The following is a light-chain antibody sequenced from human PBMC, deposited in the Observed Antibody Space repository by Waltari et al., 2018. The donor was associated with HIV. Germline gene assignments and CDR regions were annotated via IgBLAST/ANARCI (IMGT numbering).Light chain of an antibody. CDR3: QQYYSTPQT. CDR1: QSVLVHSNVKNN. J-gene: IGKJ1*01. V-gene: IGKV4-1*01. Sequence: DIVMTQSPDSLAVSLGERATINCKSSQSVLVHSNVKNNLAWYQQKFGQPPKLLFYWSSDRQSGVPDRFSASGSGTDFTLTISSLQAEDVALYYYQQYYSTPQTFGQGTRVEIK. CDR2: WSS.